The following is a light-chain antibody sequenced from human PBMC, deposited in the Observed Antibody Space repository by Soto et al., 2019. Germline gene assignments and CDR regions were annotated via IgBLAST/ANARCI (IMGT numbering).Light chain of an antibody. CDR3: QQRSNWPPNP. CDR1: QSVSSY. V-gene: IGKV3-11*01. Sequence: EIVLTQSPATLSLSPGERATLSCRASQSVSSYVAWYQQKPGQAPRLLIYDASNRATGIPARFSGSGSGTDFTLTISSLEPEDFAVYYCQQRSNWPPNPFGQGTKLAIK. CDR2: DAS. J-gene: IGKJ2*01.